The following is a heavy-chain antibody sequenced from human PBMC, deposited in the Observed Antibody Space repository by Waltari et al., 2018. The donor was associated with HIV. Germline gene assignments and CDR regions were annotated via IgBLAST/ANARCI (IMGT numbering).Heavy chain of an antibody. CDR1: DYFITSVYY. J-gene: IGHJ3*02. CDR2: IYYSGST. CDR3: ANLESNWGAFDI. V-gene: IGHV4-38-2*01. Sequence: QVQLQESGPGLVKPSETLSLTCAVSDYFITSVYYWGWIRQAPGKGLEWSGNIYYSGSTYYNPSLKSRVTISVDTSKNHFSLKLSSLTAADTAIYYCANLESNWGAFDIWGQGTMVTVSS. D-gene: IGHD7-27*01.